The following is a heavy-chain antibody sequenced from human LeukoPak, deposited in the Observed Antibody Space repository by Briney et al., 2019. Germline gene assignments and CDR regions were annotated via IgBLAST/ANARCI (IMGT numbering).Heavy chain of an antibody. J-gene: IGHJ5*02. CDR3: ARADCSSTSCYLSGGFDP. V-gene: IGHV4-38-2*01. D-gene: IGHD2-2*01. CDR2: IYHSGST. Sequence: SETLSLTCAVSGYSISSGYYWGWIRPPPGKGLEWIGSIYHSGSTYYNPSLKSRVTISVDTSKNQFSLKLSSVTAADTAVYYCARADCSSTSCYLSGGFDPWGQGTLVTVSS. CDR1: GYSISSGYY.